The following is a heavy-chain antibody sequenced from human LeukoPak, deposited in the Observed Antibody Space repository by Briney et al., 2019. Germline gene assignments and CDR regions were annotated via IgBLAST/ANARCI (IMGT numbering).Heavy chain of an antibody. D-gene: IGHD3-22*01. J-gene: IGHJ6*03. Sequence: PSETLSLTCTVSVGSISSYYWSWIRQPPGKGLEWIGYIYYSGSTNYNPSLKSRVTISVDTSKNQFSLKLSSVTAADTAVYYCASCDDSSGYSHYYYMDVWGKGTTVTVSS. V-gene: IGHV4-59*01. CDR1: VGSISSYY. CDR3: ASCDDSSGYSHYYYMDV. CDR2: IYYSGST.